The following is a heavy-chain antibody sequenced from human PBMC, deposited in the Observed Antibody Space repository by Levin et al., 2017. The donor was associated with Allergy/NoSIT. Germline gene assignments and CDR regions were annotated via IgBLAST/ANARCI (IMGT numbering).Heavy chain of an antibody. D-gene: IGHD6-19*01. CDR2: ISTTSSHI. CDR3: AKDIAPSGPDY. CDR1: GFTFSDYS. V-gene: IGHV3-21*01. Sequence: PGGSLRLSCAASGFTFSDYSMNWVRQAPGKGLEWVSFISTTSSHIYYADSVKGRFTISRDNAKNSLYLQMNSLRVDDTAVYYCAKDIAPSGPDYWGQGTLVTVSS. J-gene: IGHJ4*02.